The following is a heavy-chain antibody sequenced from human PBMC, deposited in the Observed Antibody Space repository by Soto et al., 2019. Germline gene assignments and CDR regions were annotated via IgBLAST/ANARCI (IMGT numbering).Heavy chain of an antibody. CDR2: ISSSSSYI. CDR1: GFAFSSYS. V-gene: IGHV3-21*01. J-gene: IGHJ4*02. D-gene: IGHD6-19*01. CDR3: ARDADSSDN. Sequence: PGGSLRLSCAASGFAFSSYSMNWVRQAPGKGLEWVSSISSSSSYIYYADSVKSRFTISRDNAKNSLYLQMNSLRAEDTAVYYCARDADSSDNWGQGTLVTVSS.